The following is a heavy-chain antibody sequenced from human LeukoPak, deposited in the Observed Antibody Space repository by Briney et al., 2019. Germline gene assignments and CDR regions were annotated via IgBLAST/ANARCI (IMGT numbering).Heavy chain of an antibody. CDR3: AREATYFFASGSFQGYYFDH. CDR2: ISNDGSHD. CDR1: GFTISHYA. Sequence: GGSLRLSCAASGFTISHYAIHWVGQAPGTGLEWVAIISNDGSHDSYADSVKGRFTASRDNSKNTLSLQMTSLRAEDTAVYYCAREATYFFASGSFQGYYFDHWGQGTPVTVSS. V-gene: IGHV3-30*04. J-gene: IGHJ4*02. D-gene: IGHD3-10*01.